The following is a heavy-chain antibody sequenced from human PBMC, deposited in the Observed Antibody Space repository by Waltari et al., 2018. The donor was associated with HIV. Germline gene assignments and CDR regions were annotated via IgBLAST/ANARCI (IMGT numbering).Heavy chain of an antibody. D-gene: IGHD2-15*01. CDR2: IASGNSYL. J-gene: IGHJ5*02. CDR1: GFSFSSFS. V-gene: IGHV3-21*01. CDR3: ARFDGGGSGVYH. Sequence: EVQLVESGGGLVKPGGSLRLSCAASGFSFSSFSMSWVRQAPGKWMEWVSLIASGNSYLKYADSVRGRFTIARDNAKNSLFLQLNSLRVEDTAFYYCARFDGGGSGVYHWGQGTLVTVSS.